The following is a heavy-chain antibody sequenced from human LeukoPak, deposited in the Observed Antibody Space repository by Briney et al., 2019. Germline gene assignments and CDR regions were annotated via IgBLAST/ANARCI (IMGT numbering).Heavy chain of an antibody. CDR2: ISYDGSNK. CDR1: GLTFGRYW. V-gene: IGHV3-30*03. Sequence: GGSLRLSCAASGLTFGRYWLTWVRQAPGKGLEWVAVISYDGSNKYYADSVKGRFTISRDNSKNTLYLQMNSLRAEDTSVYYCARGIAAAGLDYWGQGTLVTVSS. J-gene: IGHJ4*02. D-gene: IGHD6-25*01. CDR3: ARGIAAAGLDY.